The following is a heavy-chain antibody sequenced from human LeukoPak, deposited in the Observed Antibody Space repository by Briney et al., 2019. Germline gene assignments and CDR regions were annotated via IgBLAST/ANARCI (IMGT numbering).Heavy chain of an antibody. J-gene: IGHJ4*02. CDR3: ASADFYGVYERY. CDR1: GGTFSRYA. D-gene: IGHD4-17*01. V-gene: IGHV1-69*05. Sequence: GSSVKVSCKASGGTFSRYAISWVRQAPGQGLEWMGGIIPIFGTANYAQKFQGRVTITTDESTSTAYMELSSLRSEDTAVYYCASADFYGVYERYWGQGTLVTVSS. CDR2: IIPIFGTA.